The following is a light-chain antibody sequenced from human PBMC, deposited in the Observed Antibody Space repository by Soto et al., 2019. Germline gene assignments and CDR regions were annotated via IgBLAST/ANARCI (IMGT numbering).Light chain of an antibody. CDR2: DVS. Sequence: QSALTQPRSVSGSPGQSITISCTGTSSDVGGYNYVSWYRQHPGKAPKLMIYDVSKRPSGVPDRFSGSKSGNTASLTISGXQAXXXXXXYCCSYAGSYTHYVFGTGTKLTVL. CDR3: CSYAGSYTHYV. CDR1: SSDVGGYNY. J-gene: IGLJ1*01. V-gene: IGLV2-11*01.